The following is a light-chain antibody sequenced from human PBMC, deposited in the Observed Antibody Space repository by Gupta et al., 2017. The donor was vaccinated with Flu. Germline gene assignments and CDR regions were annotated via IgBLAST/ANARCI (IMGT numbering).Light chain of an antibody. CDR2: AAS. Sequence: DIQLTQSPSFLSASVGDRVTITCRATQGISGSLAWYQQKPGKAPKLLIYAASTLQSGVPPRFSGSGSGTEFTLTISSLQPEDFATYYCQQLNSYPPFTFGPGTKVDIK. CDR3: QQLNSYPPFT. J-gene: IGKJ3*01. CDR1: QGISGS. V-gene: IGKV1-9*01.